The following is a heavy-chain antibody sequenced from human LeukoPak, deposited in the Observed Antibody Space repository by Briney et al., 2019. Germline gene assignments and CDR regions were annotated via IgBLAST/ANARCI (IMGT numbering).Heavy chain of an antibody. V-gene: IGHV1-18*01. CDR3: ARQTYDSSGYPDAFDI. J-gene: IGHJ3*02. Sequence: ASVKVSCKASGYTFTSYGISWVRQAPGQGLEWMGWISAYNGNTNYAQKLQGRVTMTTDTSTSTAYMELRSLRSDDTAVYYCARQTYDSSGYPDAFDIWGQGTIVTVSS. CDR2: ISAYNGNT. D-gene: IGHD3-22*01. CDR1: GYTFTSYG.